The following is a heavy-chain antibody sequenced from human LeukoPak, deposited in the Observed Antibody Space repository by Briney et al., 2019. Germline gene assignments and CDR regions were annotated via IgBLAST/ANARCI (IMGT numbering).Heavy chain of an antibody. V-gene: IGHV4-59*01. Sequence: PSETLSLTCTVSGGSISSYYWSWIRQPPGKGLEWIGYIYYSGSTYYNPSLKSRVTISVDTSKNQFSLKLSSVTAADTAVYYCARLRGQQLAPDYYYYYGMDVWGKGTTVTVSS. D-gene: IGHD6-13*01. CDR1: GGSISSYY. CDR2: IYYSGST. CDR3: ARLRGQQLAPDYYYYYGMDV. J-gene: IGHJ6*04.